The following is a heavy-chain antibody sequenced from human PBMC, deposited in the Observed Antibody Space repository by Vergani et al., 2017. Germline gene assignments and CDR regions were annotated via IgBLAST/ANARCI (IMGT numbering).Heavy chain of an antibody. CDR1: GFTFSDFS. J-gene: IGHJ4*02. Sequence: VQLVESGGGLVKPGGSLRLSCAASGFTFSDFSMGWVRQAPGKGLEWIGRIRSKNDGGTADYAAPLKGRFTISRDDSKDSAFLLVNNLKTEDTAVYFCYTDYHDYWGQGTLVTVSS. CDR2: IRSKNDGGTA. D-gene: IGHD2-2*02. CDR3: YTDYHDY. V-gene: IGHV3-15*01.